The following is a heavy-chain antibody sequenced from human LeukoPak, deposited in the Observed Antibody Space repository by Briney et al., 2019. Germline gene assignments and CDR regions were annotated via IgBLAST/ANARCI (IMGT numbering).Heavy chain of an antibody. Sequence: GGSVRLSCAASGFTFSSYAMSWVRQAPGKGLEWVSAISGSGGSTYYADSVKGRFTISRDNSKNTLYLQMNSLRAEDTAVYYCAKDTYYDFWSGPTWFDPWGQGTLVTVSS. J-gene: IGHJ5*02. CDR3: AKDTYYDFWSGPTWFDP. CDR2: ISGSGGST. V-gene: IGHV3-23*01. D-gene: IGHD3-3*01. CDR1: GFTFSSYA.